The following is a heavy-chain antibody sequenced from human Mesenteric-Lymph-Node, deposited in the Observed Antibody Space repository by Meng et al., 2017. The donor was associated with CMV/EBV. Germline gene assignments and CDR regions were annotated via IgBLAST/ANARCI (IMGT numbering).Heavy chain of an antibody. CDR3: AADAVDYAFDY. CDR2: IVVGSGNT. CDR1: GFTFTNSA. V-gene: IGHV1-58*01. Sequence: SVKVSCKASGFTFTNSAVQWVRQARGQRLEWIGWIVVGSGNTNYAQKFQERVTITRDMSTSTAYMELSSLRSEDTAVYYCAADAVDYAFDYWGQGTLVTVSS. J-gene: IGHJ4*02. D-gene: IGHD4-17*01.